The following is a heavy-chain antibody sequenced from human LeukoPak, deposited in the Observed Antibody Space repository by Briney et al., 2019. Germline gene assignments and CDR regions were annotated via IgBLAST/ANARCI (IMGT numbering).Heavy chain of an antibody. V-gene: IGHV3-23*01. CDR1: GLTFSSSA. D-gene: IGHD2-15*01. CDR3: AKDPLVVITYYFDY. CDR2: ISGSGDTT. Sequence: GGSLRLSCAASGLTFSSSAMSWVRQAPGQGVQWVSSISGSGDTTQYAASVRGRFTISRDNSKNTLYLQMNSLRAEDTAVYYCAKDPLVVITYYFDYWGQGTLVTVSS. J-gene: IGHJ4*02.